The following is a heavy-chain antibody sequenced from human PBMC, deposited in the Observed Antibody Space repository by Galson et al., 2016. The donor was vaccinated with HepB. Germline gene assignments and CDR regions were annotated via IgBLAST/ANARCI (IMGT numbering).Heavy chain of an antibody. CDR3: AREGSGWDWFGP. Sequence: TLSLTCTVSGGSVSRGGYYWSWTRQHPGKGLEWIGSIFYSGSTYYNPSLKSRITISVDTSKNQFSLKLSSLTAADTAVYFCAREGSGWDWFGPWGQGILVTVSS. CDR1: GGSVSRGGYY. D-gene: IGHD6-19*01. J-gene: IGHJ5*02. V-gene: IGHV4-31*03. CDR2: IFYSGST.